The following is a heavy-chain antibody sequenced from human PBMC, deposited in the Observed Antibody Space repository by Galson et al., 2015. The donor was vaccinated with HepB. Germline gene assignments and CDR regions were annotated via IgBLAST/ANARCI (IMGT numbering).Heavy chain of an antibody. Sequence: SLRLSCAASGFTVSSNYMSWVRQAPGKGLEWVSVIYSGGSTYYADSVKGRFTISRDNSKNTLYLQMNSLRAEDTAVYYCARGQPGDFWSGYYLDYWGQGTLVTVSS. D-gene: IGHD3-3*01. V-gene: IGHV3-53*01. CDR3: ARGQPGDFWSGYYLDY. J-gene: IGHJ4*02. CDR2: IYSGGST. CDR1: GFTVSSNY.